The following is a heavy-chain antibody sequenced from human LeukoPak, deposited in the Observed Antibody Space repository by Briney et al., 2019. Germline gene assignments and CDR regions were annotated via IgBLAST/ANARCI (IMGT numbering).Heavy chain of an antibody. CDR2: IKPNSGAT. J-gene: IGHJ4*02. Sequence: ASVKVSCKAYGYTFTGNYIHWVRQAPGQGLEWMGWIKPNSGATDYAQKFRGRVTMTGDTSISTAYMELSRLRSGDTAVYYCARGYNWNYFDYWGQGTLVTVSS. CDR1: GYTFTGNY. CDR3: ARGYNWNYFDY. V-gene: IGHV1-2*02. D-gene: IGHD1-20*01.